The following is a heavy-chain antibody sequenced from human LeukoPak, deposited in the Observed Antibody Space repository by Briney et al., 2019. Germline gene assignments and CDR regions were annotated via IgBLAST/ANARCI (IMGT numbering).Heavy chain of an antibody. Sequence: GGSLRLSCAVSGITLSNYGMSWVRQAPGKGREWVAGLSCSGGGTNYADSVQGRFTISRDNPKNTLYLQMHSLRVEDTAVYYCARDQGYCTSVNCRGDAFDVWGQGSLVSVSS. D-gene: IGHD2-8*01. CDR1: GITLSNYG. CDR2: LSCSGGGT. CDR3: ARDQGYCTSVNCRGDAFDV. J-gene: IGHJ3*01. V-gene: IGHV3-23*01.